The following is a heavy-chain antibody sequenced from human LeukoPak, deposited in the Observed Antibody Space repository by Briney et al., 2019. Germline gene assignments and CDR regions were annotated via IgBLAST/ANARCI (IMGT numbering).Heavy chain of an antibody. J-gene: IGHJ3*02. V-gene: IGHV4-59*01. Sequence: PSETLSLTCTVSGGSINSYYWSWIRQSPGKGLEWIGYIYYSGSTNYNPSLKSRVTMSVDMSKNQFSLKLRSVTAADTAVYYCAKSNGYGLVDIWGQGTMVTVSS. CDR1: GGSINSYY. D-gene: IGHD3-10*01. CDR3: AKSNGYGLVDI. CDR2: IYYSGST.